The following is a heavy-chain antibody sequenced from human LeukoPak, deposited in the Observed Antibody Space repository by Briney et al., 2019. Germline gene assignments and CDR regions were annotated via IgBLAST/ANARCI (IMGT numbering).Heavy chain of an antibody. D-gene: IGHD6-13*01. J-gene: IGHJ4*02. CDR2: ISSSGSTI. CDR3: ARVRGTSWYVYDY. V-gene: IGHV3-48*03. Sequence: PGGSLRLSCAASGFTFSSYEMNWVRQAPGKGLEWVSYISSSGSTIYYADSVKGRFTISRDNAKNSLYLQMNSLRAEDTAVYYCARVRGTSWYVYDYWGQGTLVTVSS. CDR1: GFTFSSYE.